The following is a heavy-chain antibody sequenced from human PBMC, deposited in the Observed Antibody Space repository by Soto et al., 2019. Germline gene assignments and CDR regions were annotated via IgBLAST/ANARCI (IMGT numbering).Heavy chain of an antibody. V-gene: IGHV3-48*03. D-gene: IGHD3-9*01. J-gene: IGHJ5*02. CDR2: ISSSGSPI. CDR3: AKDALDYDILTGYWALGGGIDP. Sequence: PGGSLRLSCVASGFTFSTFEMNWVRQAPGKGLEWVSYISSSGSPIYYAESVKGRFTISRDNAKNSLFLQMDSLRAEDTAVYYCAKDALDYDILTGYWALGGGIDPWGQGTLVTVSS. CDR1: GFTFSTFE.